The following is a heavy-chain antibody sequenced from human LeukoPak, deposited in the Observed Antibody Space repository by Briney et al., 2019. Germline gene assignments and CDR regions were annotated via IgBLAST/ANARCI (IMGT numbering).Heavy chain of an antibody. D-gene: IGHD3-10*01. J-gene: IGHJ4*02. CDR1: GYTFTCNY. CDR3: ARAPADSYGSGSPYYFDY. Sequence: ASVKVSCKASGYTFTCNYMHWVRRAPGQGLEWMGWINPHSGVTNFAQRFQGRVTLTRDTSISTAYMELSRLTSDDTAVYYCARAPADSYGSGSPYYFDYWGQGTLVTVSS. V-gene: IGHV1-2*02. CDR2: INPHSGVT.